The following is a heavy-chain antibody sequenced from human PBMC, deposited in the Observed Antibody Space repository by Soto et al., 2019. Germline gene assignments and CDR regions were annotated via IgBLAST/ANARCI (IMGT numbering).Heavy chain of an antibody. J-gene: IGHJ5*02. CDR1: GGTIRTYT. CDR3: ATGEVVPAYPNWLDT. D-gene: IGHD2-15*01. V-gene: IGHV1-69*12. Sequence: VQLVQSGPELKKPGSSVKVSCRASGGTIRTYTISWVRQAPGQGLEWMGAFIPIFPAPNFAQKLKDRLTITADDSTNTAFMELSSLTSEDTALYYCATGEVVPAYPNWLDTWGQGSLVTVSS. CDR2: FIPIFPAP.